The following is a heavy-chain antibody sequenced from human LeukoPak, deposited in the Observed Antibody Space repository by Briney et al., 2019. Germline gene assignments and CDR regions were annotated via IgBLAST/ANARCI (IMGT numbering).Heavy chain of an antibody. CDR2: IYTSGQT. J-gene: IGHJ3*01. CDR3: ARDGMTTATAAFDV. V-gene: IGHV4-4*07. D-gene: IGHD4-17*01. CDR1: DDSISSYY. Sequence: SETLSLTRTVSDDSISSYYWSWIRQPAGKGLEWIGRIYTSGQTNYNPSLESRVTMSVDKSKNQFSLKLTSVTAADTAVYYCARDGMTTATAAFDVWGQGTMVTVSS.